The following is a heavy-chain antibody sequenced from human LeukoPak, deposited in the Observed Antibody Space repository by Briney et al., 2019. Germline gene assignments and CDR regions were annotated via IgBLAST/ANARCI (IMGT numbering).Heavy chain of an antibody. J-gene: IGHJ4*02. V-gene: IGHV1-2*04. CDR2: INPNSGGT. CDR3: ARDMFGGYSYGYFDY. CDR1: GYTFTSYG. Sequence: GASVKVSCKASGYTFTSYGISWVRQAPGQGLEWMGWINPNSGGTNYAQKFQGWVTMTRDTSISTAYMELSRLRSDDTAVYYCARDMFGGYSYGYFDYWGQGTLVTVSS. D-gene: IGHD5-18*01.